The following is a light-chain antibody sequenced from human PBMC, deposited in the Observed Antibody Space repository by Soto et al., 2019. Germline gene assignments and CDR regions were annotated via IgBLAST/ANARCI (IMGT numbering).Light chain of an antibody. V-gene: IGLV2-11*01. CDR3: CSYAGSDTDV. CDR2: ADN. J-gene: IGLJ2*01. Sequence: QSVLTQPRSVSGSPGQSVTISCTGTSSDVGGYNYVSWYQQHPRKAPKLMIYADNKRPSGVPDRFSGSKSGNTASLTISGLQAEDEADYYCCSYAGSDTDVFGGGTKVTVL. CDR1: SSDVGGYNY.